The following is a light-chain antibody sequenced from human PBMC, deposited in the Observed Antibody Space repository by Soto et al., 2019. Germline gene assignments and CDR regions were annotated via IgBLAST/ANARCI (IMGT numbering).Light chain of an antibody. CDR2: DAS. CDR3: QQYGSSPFA. CDR1: QSVSDNY. Sequence: IVMTQSPGTLSLSPGERATLSCRASQSVSDNYLAWYQHKPGQAPRLLIYDASTRATAIPDRFSGSGSGTDFTLTVTSLYPEDFAVYYCQQYGSSPFAFGQGTKLEIK. V-gene: IGKV3-20*01. J-gene: IGKJ2*01.